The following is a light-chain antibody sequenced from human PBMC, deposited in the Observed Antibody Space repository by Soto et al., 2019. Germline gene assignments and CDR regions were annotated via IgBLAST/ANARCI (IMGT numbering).Light chain of an antibody. J-gene: IGKJ1*01. Sequence: EIVMTQSPATLSVSPGERATLSCRASQSVSSNLAWYQKKPGQAPRLLIYGASTRATGIPARFSGSGSGTEFTLTISGLQYEDFAVYYCHQYNNWPPWTFGQGTKVEI. V-gene: IGKV3-15*01. CDR2: GAS. CDR1: QSVSSN. CDR3: HQYNNWPPWT.